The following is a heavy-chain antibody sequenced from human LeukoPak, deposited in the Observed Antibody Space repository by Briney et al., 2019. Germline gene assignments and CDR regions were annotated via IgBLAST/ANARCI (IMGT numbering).Heavy chain of an antibody. CDR3: ARGLYCGGDCYLY. J-gene: IGHJ4*02. Sequence: SVKVSCKASGGTFSSYAISWVRQAPGQGLEWMGGIIPIFGTANYAQKFQGRVTITTDESTSTAYMELSSLRSEDTAGYYCARGLYCGGDCYLYWGQGTLVTVSS. CDR2: IIPIFGTA. V-gene: IGHV1-69*05. CDR1: GGTFSSYA. D-gene: IGHD2-21*02.